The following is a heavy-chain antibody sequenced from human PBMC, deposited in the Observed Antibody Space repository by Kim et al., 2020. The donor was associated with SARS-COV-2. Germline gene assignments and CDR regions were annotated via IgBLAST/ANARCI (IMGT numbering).Heavy chain of an antibody. D-gene: IGHD3-10*01. CDR2: ISGYNDNR. J-gene: IGHJ4*02. CDR3: ARDETPAAGGDY. CDR1: GYTFSSYG. Sequence: ASVKVSCKASGYTFSSYGISWVRQAPGQGLEWMGWISGYNDNRNYAQKLQGRVTMTTDTSTSTAYMELRSLSSDDTAVYYCARDETPAAGGDYWGQGTLVTVSS. V-gene: IGHV1-18*01.